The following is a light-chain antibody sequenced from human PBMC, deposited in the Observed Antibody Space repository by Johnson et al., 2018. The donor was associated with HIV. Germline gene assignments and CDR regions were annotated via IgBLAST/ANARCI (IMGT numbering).Light chain of an antibody. CDR1: SANIENNY. V-gene: IGLV1-51*01. CDR2: DNY. Sequence: QPVLTQPPSVSAASGQRVDISCSGGSANIENNYVSWYQQLPHTAPKLLISDNYKRPSGIPDRFSGSKSGAPATLAITGLPTGYEAGYYCGTWDHSLNVYVIGAGTNVTVL. CDR3: GTWDHSLNVYV. J-gene: IGLJ1*01.